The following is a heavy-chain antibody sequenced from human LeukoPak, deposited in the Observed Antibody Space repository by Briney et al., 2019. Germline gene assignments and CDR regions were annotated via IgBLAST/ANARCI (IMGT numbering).Heavy chain of an antibody. Sequence: GGSLRLSCAASGFTFSSYAMSWVRQAPGKGLEWVSSISSRGNYMYYADSVKGRFTISRDNSKNTLYLQMNGLRAEDTAVYYCAVHGYSSSFDYWAQGTLVSVSS. CDR2: ISSRGNYM. CDR1: GFTFSSYA. V-gene: IGHV3-23*01. CDR3: AVHGYSSSFDY. J-gene: IGHJ4*02. D-gene: IGHD6-13*01.